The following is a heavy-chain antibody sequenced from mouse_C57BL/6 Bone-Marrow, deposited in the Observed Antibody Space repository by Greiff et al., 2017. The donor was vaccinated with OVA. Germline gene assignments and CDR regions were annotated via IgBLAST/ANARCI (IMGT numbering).Heavy chain of an antibody. CDR2: IYPGSGST. Sequence: VQLQQPGAELVKPGASVKMSCKASGYTFTSYWITWVKQRPGQGLEWIGDIYPGSGSTNYNEKFKSKATLTVDTSSSTAYMQLSSLTSEDSAVYYCARCRVYYGSSYWYSDVWGTGTTVTVSS. V-gene: IGHV1-55*01. CDR3: ARCRVYYGSSYWYSDV. J-gene: IGHJ1*03. D-gene: IGHD1-1*01. CDR1: GYTFTSYW.